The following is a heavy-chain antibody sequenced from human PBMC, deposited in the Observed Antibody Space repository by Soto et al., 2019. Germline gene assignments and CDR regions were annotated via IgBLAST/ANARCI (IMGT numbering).Heavy chain of an antibody. CDR3: ASPKDIVVVVAATGAFDI. CDR2: ISYDGSNK. V-gene: IGHV3-30*04. D-gene: IGHD2-15*01. CDR1: GFTFSSYA. Sequence: GGSLRLSCAASGFTFSSYAMHWVRQAPGKGLEWVAVISYDGSNKYYADSVKGRFTISRDNSKNTLYLQMNSLRAEDTAVYYCASPKDIVVVVAATGAFDIWGQGTMVTVSS. J-gene: IGHJ3*02.